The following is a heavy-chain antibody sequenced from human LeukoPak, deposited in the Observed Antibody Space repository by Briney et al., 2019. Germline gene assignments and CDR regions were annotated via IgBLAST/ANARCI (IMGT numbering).Heavy chain of an antibody. V-gene: IGHV1-69*13. D-gene: IGHD5-12*01. CDR3: AKEDGYSGDDYVSINYYDYYGMDV. Sequence: SVKVSCKASGGTFISYAISWVRQAPGQGLEWMGGIIPIFGTANYAQKFQGRVTITADESTSTAYMELSSLRSEDTAVYYCAKEDGYSGDDYVSINYYDYYGMDVWGQGTTVTVSS. CDR2: IIPIFGTA. CDR1: GGTFISYA. J-gene: IGHJ6*02.